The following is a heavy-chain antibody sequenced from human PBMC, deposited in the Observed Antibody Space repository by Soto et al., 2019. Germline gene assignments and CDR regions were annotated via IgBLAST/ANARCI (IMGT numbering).Heavy chain of an antibody. D-gene: IGHD6-19*01. CDR1: GFTFSSFT. CDR2: IGSSGITR. V-gene: IGHV3-48*02. Sequence: EVQLVESGGGLVQPGGSLRLSCAASGFTFSSFTMNWVRQAPGKGLEWVSYIGSSGITRYHADSVKGRFTVSRDNARNSLYLQMNSLRDEDTALYYCARSGSSGYHRYRQGSNDAFDVWGQGTMVTVSP. CDR3: ARSGSSGYHRYRQGSNDAFDV. J-gene: IGHJ3*01.